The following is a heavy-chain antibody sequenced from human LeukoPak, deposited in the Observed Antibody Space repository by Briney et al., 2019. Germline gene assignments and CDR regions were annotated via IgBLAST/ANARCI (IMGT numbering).Heavy chain of an antibody. CDR2: INHSGST. Sequence: PSETLSLTCTVSGVSISSSNSYWGWIRQPPGKGLEWIGEINHSGSTNYNPSLKSRVTISVDTSKNQFSLKLGSVTAADTAVYYCARGGYYYDSSGYDAFDIWGQGTMVTVSS. D-gene: IGHD3-22*01. CDR1: GVSISSSNSY. CDR3: ARGGYYYDSSGYDAFDI. V-gene: IGHV4-39*07. J-gene: IGHJ3*02.